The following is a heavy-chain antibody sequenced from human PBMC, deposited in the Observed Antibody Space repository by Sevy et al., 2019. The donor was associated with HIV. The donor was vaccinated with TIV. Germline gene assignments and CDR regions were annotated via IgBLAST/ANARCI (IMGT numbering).Heavy chain of an antibody. J-gene: IGHJ3*02. CDR2: IYHSGTT. V-gene: IGHV4-38-2*01. CDR3: ARLRGYFYGSGNYAFDI. D-gene: IGHD3-10*01. Sequence: SETLSLTCAVSSYSISSGYYWGWIRQPPGKGLEWIGTIYHSGTTFYNPSLESRVTISVDTSKNHFSLKLSSVTAADTAVYYCARLRGYFYGSGNYAFDIWGQGTMVTVSS. CDR1: SYSISSGYY.